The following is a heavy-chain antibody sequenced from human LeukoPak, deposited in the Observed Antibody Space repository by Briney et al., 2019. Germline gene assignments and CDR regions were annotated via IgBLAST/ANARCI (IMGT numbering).Heavy chain of an antibody. CDR3: TTGPDYYNSSSYYSRY. J-gene: IGHJ4*02. V-gene: IGHV4-34*04. Sequence: SETLSLTCTVSGGSISSYYWSWIRQPPGKGLEWIGGINQGGNIKHNPSLKSRATISVDTSKNQFSLRLSSVTAADTAVYYCTTGPDYYNSSSYYSRYWGQGTLVTVSS. CDR2: INQGGNI. CDR1: GGSISSYY. D-gene: IGHD3-22*01.